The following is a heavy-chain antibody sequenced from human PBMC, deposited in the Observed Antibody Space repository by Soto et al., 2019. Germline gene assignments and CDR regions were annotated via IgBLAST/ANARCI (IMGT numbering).Heavy chain of an antibody. J-gene: IGHJ4*02. Sequence: GGSLRLSCAASGFTFSIYGMHWARQAPGKGLEWVAVISYDGSSTYYADSVKGRFTISRDNSKNTLYLQMNSLRAEDTAVYYCALLDLFYWGQGTLVTVSS. CDR3: ALLDLFY. V-gene: IGHV3-30*03. CDR1: GFTFSIYG. D-gene: IGHD1-26*01. CDR2: ISYDGSST.